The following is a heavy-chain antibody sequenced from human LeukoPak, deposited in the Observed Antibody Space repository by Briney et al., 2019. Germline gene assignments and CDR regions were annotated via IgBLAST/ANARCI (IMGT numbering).Heavy chain of an antibody. D-gene: IGHD6-6*01. CDR1: GYTFTGYY. CDR3: ARVGARYSSSSYIDY. CDR2: INPNSGGT. J-gene: IGHJ4*02. V-gene: IGHV1-2*02. Sequence: ASVKVSCKASGYTFTGYYMHWVRQAPGQGLEWMGWINPNSGGTNYAQKFQGRVTMTRDTSISTAYMELSRLRSDDTAVYYCARVGARYSSSSYIDYWGQGTLVTVSS.